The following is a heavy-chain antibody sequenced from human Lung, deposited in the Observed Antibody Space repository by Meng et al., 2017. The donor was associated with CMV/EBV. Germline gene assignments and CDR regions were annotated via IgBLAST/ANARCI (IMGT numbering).Heavy chain of an antibody. D-gene: IGHD3-10*01. V-gene: IGHV4-39*01. CDR3: AFSSGADYDSGSRDY. CDR1: GDSITSSSYY. Sequence: SXTLSLXCTVSGDSITSSSYYWGWIRQPPGKGLEWIGSMYYSANTYYNPSLKSRVTISVDTSQNQFSLTLTSVTAADTAVYYCAFSSGADYDSGSRDYWRQGTLVTVSS. CDR2: MYYSANT. J-gene: IGHJ4*02.